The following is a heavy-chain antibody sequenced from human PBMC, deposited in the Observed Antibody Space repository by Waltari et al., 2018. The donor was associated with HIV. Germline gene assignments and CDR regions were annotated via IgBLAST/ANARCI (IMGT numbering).Heavy chain of an antibody. D-gene: IGHD6-19*01. V-gene: IGHV1-2*04. CDR2: INPNRGDT. CDR1: GYIFTAYY. Sequence: QVQLVQSGAEVKRPGASVKVSCKASGYIFTAYYLHWVRQAPGQGLEWMGWINPNRGDTNYAQNFQGWVTMTRDTSNHTAYMELSRLRSDDTAVYYCARVPAVTDPYSYYGMDVWGQGTTVTVSS. J-gene: IGHJ6*02. CDR3: ARVPAVTDPYSYYGMDV.